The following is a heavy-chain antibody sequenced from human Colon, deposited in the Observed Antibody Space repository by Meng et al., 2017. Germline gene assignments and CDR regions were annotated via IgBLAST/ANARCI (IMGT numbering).Heavy chain of an antibody. V-gene: IGHV3-11*01. CDR2: ISGSGNTI. CDR3: VRCDSGSYCRYFHC. J-gene: IGHJ4*02. CDR1: GFTFSDYY. D-gene: IGHD1-26*01. Sequence: GESLKISCAASGFTFSDYYMSWIRQAPGKGLEWVSYISGSGNTIYYGDSVKGRFTISRDNARNSVFLQVNSLRAEDTAVYYCVRCDSGSYCRYFHCWGQGTLVTVSS.